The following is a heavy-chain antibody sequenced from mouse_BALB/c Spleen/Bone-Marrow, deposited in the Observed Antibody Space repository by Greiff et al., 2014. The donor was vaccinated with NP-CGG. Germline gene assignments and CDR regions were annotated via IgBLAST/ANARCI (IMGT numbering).Heavy chain of an antibody. CDR3: ARYYYGSSYFDY. V-gene: IGHV14-3*02. CDR1: GFNIKDTY. J-gene: IGHJ2*01. D-gene: IGHD1-1*01. CDR2: IDPANGNT. Sequence: VQLQQSGAALVTPGASVTLSCPASGFNIKDTYMPWVKQRPEQGLEWIGRIDPANGNTKYDPKFQGKATITADTSSNTAYLQLSSLTSEDTAVYYCARYYYGSSYFDYWGQGTTLTVSS.